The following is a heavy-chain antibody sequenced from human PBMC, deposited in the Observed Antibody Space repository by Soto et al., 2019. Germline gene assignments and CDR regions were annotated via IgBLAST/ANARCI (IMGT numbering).Heavy chain of an antibody. D-gene: IGHD6-19*01. CDR2: INPSGGST. J-gene: IGHJ6*02. CDR3: ARDLSPIAVALYYYYGMDV. V-gene: IGHV1-46*01. Sequence: ASVKVSCKGSGYTFTSYYMHWVRQAPGQGLEWMGIINPSGGSTSSAQKFQGRVTMTRDTSTSTVYMELSSLRSEDTAVYYCARDLSPIAVALYYYYGMDVWGQGTTVTVSS. CDR1: GYTFTSYY.